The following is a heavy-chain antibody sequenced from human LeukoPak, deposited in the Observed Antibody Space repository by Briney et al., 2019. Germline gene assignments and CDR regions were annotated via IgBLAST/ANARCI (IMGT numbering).Heavy chain of an antibody. CDR1: AFALSSNS. CDR3: ARDPYYDSSGYS. J-gene: IGHJ4*02. D-gene: IGHD3-22*01. CDR2: ISSSSSYI. V-gene: IGHV3-21*01. Sequence: PGGSLRLSCAAYAFALSSNSMNWVRQAPGKGLEWVSSISSSSSYIYYADSVKGRFTISRDNAKNSLYLQMNSLRAEDTAVYYCARDPYYDSSGYSWGQGTLVTVSS.